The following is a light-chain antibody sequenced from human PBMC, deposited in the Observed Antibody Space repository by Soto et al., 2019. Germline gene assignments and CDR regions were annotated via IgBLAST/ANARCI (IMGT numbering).Light chain of an antibody. J-gene: IGLJ1*01. CDR2: EVS. Sequence: VLTQPRSVSGSLGQSVTISCAGTRSDVGGYNYVSWYQQPPGTAPKLMIYEVSKRPSGVPDRFSGSKSGNTASLTISGLQAEDEGDYYCCSYAGRYTWVFGTGTKVTVL. CDR1: RSDVGGYNY. V-gene: IGLV2-11*01. CDR3: CSYAGRYTWV.